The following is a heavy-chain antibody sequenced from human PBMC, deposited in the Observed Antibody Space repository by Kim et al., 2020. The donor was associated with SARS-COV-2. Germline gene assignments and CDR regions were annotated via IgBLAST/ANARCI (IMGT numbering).Heavy chain of an antibody. V-gene: IGHV3-30*18. CDR2: ISFDGSNK. Sequence: GGSLRLSCAASGFTFSNYGMHWVRQAPGKGLEWVTVISFDGSNKYYADSVKGRFTISRDNSKNTLYLQMNSLRAEDTAVYYCAKGGQEEGYAVGSGSYPADQFYGGQGTLVTVSS. CDR1: GFTFSNYG. D-gene: IGHD3-10*01. CDR3: AKGGQEEGYAVGSGSYPADQFY. J-gene: IGHJ4*02.